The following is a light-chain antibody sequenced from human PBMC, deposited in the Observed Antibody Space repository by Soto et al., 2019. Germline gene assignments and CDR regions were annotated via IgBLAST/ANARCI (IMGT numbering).Light chain of an antibody. CDR2: IND. J-gene: IGLJ3*02. Sequence: QSVVTQPPSASGTPGQRVTISCSGSSSNIENNDVSWYQHVPGTAPKLLIYINDQRPSGVPKRFSGSKSGPSAYLAISGLQSEDEADYFCAVWDDNLSTVFGGGTKLTVL. CDR3: AVWDDNLSTV. CDR1: SSNIENND. V-gene: IGLV1-44*01.